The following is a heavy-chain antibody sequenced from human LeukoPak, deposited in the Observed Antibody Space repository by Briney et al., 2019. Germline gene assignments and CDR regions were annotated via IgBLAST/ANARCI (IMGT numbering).Heavy chain of an antibody. CDR1: GGSFSGYY. Sequence: SETLSLTCAVYGGSFSGYYWSWIRQPPGKGLEWIGEINHSGSTNYNPSLKSRVTISVDTSKNQFSLKLSSVTAADMAVYYCATARSGWRYYFDYWGQGTLVTVSS. V-gene: IGHV4-34*01. J-gene: IGHJ4*02. D-gene: IGHD6-19*01. CDR3: ATARSGWRYYFDY. CDR2: INHSGST.